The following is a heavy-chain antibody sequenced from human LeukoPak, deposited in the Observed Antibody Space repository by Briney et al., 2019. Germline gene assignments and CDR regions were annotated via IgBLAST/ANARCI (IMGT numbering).Heavy chain of an antibody. CDR2: IRSSSSTI. D-gene: IGHD4-11*01. J-gene: IGHJ4*02. CDR1: GFTFSSYS. Sequence: GGSLRLSCAASGFTFSSYSMNWVRQAPGKGLEWVSYIRSSSSTIYYVDSVKGRFTISRDNAKNSLYLQMNSLRAEDTAVFYCAREQSRRLDYWGQGTLVTVSS. V-gene: IGHV3-48*01. CDR3: AREQSRRLDY.